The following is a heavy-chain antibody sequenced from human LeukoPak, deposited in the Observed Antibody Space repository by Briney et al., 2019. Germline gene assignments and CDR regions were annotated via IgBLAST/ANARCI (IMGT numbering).Heavy chain of an antibody. Sequence: LPGGSLRLSCAASGFTFNSYAMSWVRQAPGKGLEWVSAISGSGGSTYYADSVKGRFTISRDNSKNTLYLQMNSLRAEDTAVYYCAKQVLLWFGEVVWGQGTLVTVSS. CDR1: GFTFNSYA. CDR2: ISGSGGST. CDR3: AKQVLLWFGEVV. D-gene: IGHD3-10*01. V-gene: IGHV3-23*01. J-gene: IGHJ4*02.